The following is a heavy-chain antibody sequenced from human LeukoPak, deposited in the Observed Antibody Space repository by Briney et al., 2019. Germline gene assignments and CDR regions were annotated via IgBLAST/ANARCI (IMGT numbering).Heavy chain of an antibody. V-gene: IGHV3-72*01. Sequence: GRSLRLSCAASGFTFSSYAMHWVRQAPGKGLEWVGRTRNKANSYTTKYAASVEGRFTISRDTSKNLLYLQLNSLKTEDTAVYYCATETNNNWNDRVNYWGQGTLVTVSS. CDR3: ATETNNNWNDRVNY. CDR2: TRNKANSYTT. CDR1: GFTFSSYA. J-gene: IGHJ4*02. D-gene: IGHD1-20*01.